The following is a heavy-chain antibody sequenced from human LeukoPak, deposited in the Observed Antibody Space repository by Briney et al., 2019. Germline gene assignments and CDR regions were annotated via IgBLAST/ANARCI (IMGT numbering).Heavy chain of an antibody. CDR3: ARGGSSWSDY. V-gene: IGHV1-46*01. CDR1: GYTLTRYF. CDR2: INPNGGST. Sequence: GASVKVSCKASGYTLTRYFIHWVRQAPGQGLEWMGIINPNGGSTSYPQKFQGRVTMTRNTSISTAYMELSSLRSEDTAVYYCARGGSSWSDYWGQGTLVTVSS. D-gene: IGHD6-13*01. J-gene: IGHJ4*02.